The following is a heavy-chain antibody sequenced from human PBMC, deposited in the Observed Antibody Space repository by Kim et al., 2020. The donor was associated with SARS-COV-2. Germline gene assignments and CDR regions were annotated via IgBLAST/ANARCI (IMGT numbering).Heavy chain of an antibody. CDR1: GFTFSSYW. CDR3: AREPAYGSGSYYNWVGAHYFDY. J-gene: IGHJ4*02. Sequence: GGSLRLSCAASGFTFSSYWMSWVRQAPGKGLEWVANIKQDGSEKYYVDSVKGRFTISRDNAKNSLYLQMNSLRAEDTAVYYCAREPAYGSGSYYNWVGAHYFDYWGQGTLVTVSS. D-gene: IGHD3-10*01. V-gene: IGHV3-7*01. CDR2: IKQDGSEK.